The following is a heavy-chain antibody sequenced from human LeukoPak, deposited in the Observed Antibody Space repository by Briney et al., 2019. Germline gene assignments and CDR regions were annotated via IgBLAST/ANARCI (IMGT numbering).Heavy chain of an antibody. D-gene: IGHD4-17*01. CDR2: IASSSSSK. CDR1: GFTFSSFS. J-gene: IGHJ4*02. CDR3: ARVIGSYGDSAY. V-gene: IGHV3-48*04. Sequence: GGSLRLSCAASGFTFSSFSMNWVRQAPGKGLEWISYIASSSSSKYYADSVKGRFTISRDNAKNSLYLQMNSLTAEDTAVYYCARVIGSYGDSAYWGQGTLVTVSS.